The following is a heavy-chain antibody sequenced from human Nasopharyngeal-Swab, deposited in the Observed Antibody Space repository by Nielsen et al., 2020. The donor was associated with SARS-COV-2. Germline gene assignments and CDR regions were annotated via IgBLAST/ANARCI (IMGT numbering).Heavy chain of an antibody. Sequence: GESLKISCAASGFTFDDYAMHWVRQAPGKGLEWVSLISGDGGSTYYADSVKGRFTISRDNSKNTLYLQMNSLRAEDTAVYYCARDLGVMSDYWGQGTLVTVSS. V-gene: IGHV3-43*02. D-gene: IGHD3-16*01. CDR1: GFTFDDYA. CDR3: ARDLGVMSDY. CDR2: ISGDGGST. J-gene: IGHJ4*02.